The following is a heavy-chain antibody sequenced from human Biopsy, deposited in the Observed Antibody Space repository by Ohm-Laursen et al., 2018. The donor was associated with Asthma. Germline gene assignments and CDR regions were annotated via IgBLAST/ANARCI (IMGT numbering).Heavy chain of an antibody. D-gene: IGHD3-3*01. CDR1: GFNFSYYS. CDR2: ISYDGSNK. Sequence: SLRLSCAAFGFNFSYYSMIWVRQAPGKGLEWVAVISYDGSNKYYADSVKGRSTISRDNSKNTLYLQMNSLRAEDTAVYYCASQSSGPDFWSGYYYFDYWGQGTLVTVSS. J-gene: IGHJ4*02. V-gene: IGHV3-30*03. CDR3: ASQSSGPDFWSGYYYFDY.